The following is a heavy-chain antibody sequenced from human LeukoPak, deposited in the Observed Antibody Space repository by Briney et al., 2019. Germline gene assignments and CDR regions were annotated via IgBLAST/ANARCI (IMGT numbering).Heavy chain of an antibody. V-gene: IGHV3-23*01. CDR3: ARAREEYGMDV. Sequence: PGGSLRLSCVASGFSFSTYAMTWVRQAPGKELEWVSGVSGNGGSTYYADSVKGRFTISRDNAKNSLYLQMNRLRDEDTAVYYCARAREEYGMDVWGQGTTVTVSS. D-gene: IGHD1-26*01. CDR2: VSGNGGST. J-gene: IGHJ6*02. CDR1: GFSFSTYA.